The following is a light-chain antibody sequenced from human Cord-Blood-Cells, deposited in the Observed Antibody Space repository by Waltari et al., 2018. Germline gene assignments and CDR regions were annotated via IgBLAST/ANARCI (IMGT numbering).Light chain of an antibody. CDR2: AAS. J-gene: IGKJ1*01. Sequence: DIQMTQSPSSLSASVGARVTIPCRASQGISNYLAWYQQKPGNVPKLLIYAASTLQSGVPSRFSGSGSGTDFTLTISSLQPEDVATYYCQKYNSAPQTFGQGTKVEIK. CDR1: QGISNY. V-gene: IGKV1-27*01. CDR3: QKYNSAPQT.